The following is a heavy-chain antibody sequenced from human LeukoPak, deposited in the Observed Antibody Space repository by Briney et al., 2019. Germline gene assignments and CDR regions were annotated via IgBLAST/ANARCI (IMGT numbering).Heavy chain of an antibody. V-gene: IGHV1-2*02. CDR3: ASAMMVRGVTAPYYYYMDV. J-gene: IGHJ6*03. CDR2: INPNSGGT. D-gene: IGHD3-10*01. CDR1: GYTFTGYY. Sequence: ASVKVSCKASGYTFTGYYMHWVRQAPGQGLEWMGWINPNSGGTNYAQKFQGRVTMTRDTSVSTAYMELSRLRSDDTAVYYCASAMMVRGVTAPYYYYMDVWGKGTTVTVSS.